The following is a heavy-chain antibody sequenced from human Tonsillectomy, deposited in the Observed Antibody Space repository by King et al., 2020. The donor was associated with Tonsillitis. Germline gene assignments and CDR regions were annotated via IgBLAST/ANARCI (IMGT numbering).Heavy chain of an antibody. CDR3: AREGTGWLLQLDY. CDR1: GFTFSSYS. CDR2: ISSSSSTI. J-gene: IGHJ4*02. D-gene: IGHD3-9*01. V-gene: IGHV3-48*01. Sequence: VQLVVSGGGLVQPGGSLRLSCAASGFTFSSYSMNWVRQAPGKGLEWVSYISSSSSTIYYADSVKGRFTISRDNAKNSLYLQMNSLRAEDTAVYYCAREGTGWLLQLDYWGQGTLVTVSS.